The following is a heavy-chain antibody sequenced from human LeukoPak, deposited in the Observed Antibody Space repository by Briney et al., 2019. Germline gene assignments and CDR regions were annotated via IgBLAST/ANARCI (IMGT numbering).Heavy chain of an antibody. J-gene: IGHJ4*02. CDR1: GYTITSYY. Sequence: GASVKVSCKASGYTITSYYMHWVRQAPGQGLEWMGIINPSGGSTSYAQKFQGRVTMTRDTSTSTVYMELSSLRSEDTAVYYCARAAGEMATKTRQYYFDYWGQGTLVTVSS. V-gene: IGHV1-46*01. CDR3: ARAAGEMATKTRQYYFDY. CDR2: INPSGGST. D-gene: IGHD5-24*01.